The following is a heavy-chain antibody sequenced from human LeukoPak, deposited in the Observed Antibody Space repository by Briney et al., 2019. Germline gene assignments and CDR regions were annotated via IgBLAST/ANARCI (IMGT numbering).Heavy chain of an antibody. J-gene: IGHJ3*02. CDR1: GGSISSYY. CDR2: IYYSGST. CDR3: ARQSSSFAFDI. Sequence: SETLSLTCTASGGSISSYYWSWIRQPPGKGLEWIGYIYYSGSTNYNPSLKSRVTISVDTSKNQFSLKLSSVTAADTAVYYCARQSSSFAFDIWGQGTMVTVSS. D-gene: IGHD6-6*01. V-gene: IGHV4-59*08.